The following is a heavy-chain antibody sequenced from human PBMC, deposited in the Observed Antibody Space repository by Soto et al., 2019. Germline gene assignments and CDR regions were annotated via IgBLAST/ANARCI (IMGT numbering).Heavy chain of an antibody. J-gene: IGHJ4*02. CDR1: GFTFSSYA. D-gene: IGHD1-1*01. V-gene: IGHV3-23*01. CDR3: AKFGMATTKRSPPYYIDY. CDR2: ISGSGGGT. Sequence: LRLSCAASGFTFSSYAMSWVRQAPGKGLEWVSSISGSGGGTYYADSVKGRFTFSRDNSKNTLYLQINSLRAEDTAVYYCAKFGMATTKRSPPYYIDYWGQGALVTVSS.